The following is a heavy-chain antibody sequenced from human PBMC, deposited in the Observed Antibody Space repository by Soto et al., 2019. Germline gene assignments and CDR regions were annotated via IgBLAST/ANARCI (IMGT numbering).Heavy chain of an antibody. Sequence: GESLKISCKGSGYSFTSYWIGWVRQMPGKGLEWMGIIYPGDSDTRYSPSFQGQVTISADKSISTAYLQWSSLKASDTAMYYCARYPQYYYDSSGYPDYWGQGTLVTVSS. J-gene: IGHJ4*02. D-gene: IGHD3-22*01. CDR3: ARYPQYYYDSSGYPDY. CDR2: IYPGDSDT. CDR1: GYSFTSYW. V-gene: IGHV5-51*01.